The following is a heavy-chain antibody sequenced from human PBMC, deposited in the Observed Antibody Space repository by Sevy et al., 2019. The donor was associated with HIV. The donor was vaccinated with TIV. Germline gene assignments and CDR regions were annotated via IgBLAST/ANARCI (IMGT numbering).Heavy chain of an antibody. D-gene: IGHD3-16*01. J-gene: IGHJ4*01. CDR3: ARDVGGGYFDY. V-gene: IGHV3-7*03. CDR1: VFTFNNFW. Sequence: GGSLRLSCVASVFTFNNFWRAWVRQAPGKALEWFANIKPDGSESNHVGSVKGRFTISRDNAKNSLYLQMNSLTAEDTAVYYCARDVGGGYFDYWGQGTLVTVSS. CDR2: IKPDGSES.